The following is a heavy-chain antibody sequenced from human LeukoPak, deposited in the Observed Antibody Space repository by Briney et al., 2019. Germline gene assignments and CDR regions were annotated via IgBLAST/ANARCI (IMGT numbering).Heavy chain of an antibody. J-gene: IGHJ4*02. CDR3: AKVVAVAGLSFDY. D-gene: IGHD6-19*01. V-gene: IGHV3-30*02. Sequence: PGGSLRLSCAASGFTFSSYGMHWVRQAPGKGLEWVAFIRYDGSNKYYADSVKGRFTISRDNSKNTLYLQMNSLRAEDTAVYYCAKVVAVAGLSFDYWGQGTLVIVSS. CDR2: IRYDGSNK. CDR1: GFTFSSYG.